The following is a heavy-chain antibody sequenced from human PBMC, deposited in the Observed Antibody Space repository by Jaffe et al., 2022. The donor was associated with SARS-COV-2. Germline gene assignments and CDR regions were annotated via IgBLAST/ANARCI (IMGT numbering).Heavy chain of an antibody. Sequence: EVQLVESGGGLVQPGGSLRLSCAASGFTFSSYSMNWVRQAPGKGLEWVSYISSSSSTIYYADSVKGRFTISRDNAKNSLYLQMNSLRDEDTAVYYCAATAYGAVYYGMDVWGQGTTVTVSS. V-gene: IGHV3-48*02. CDR1: GFTFSSYS. J-gene: IGHJ6*02. D-gene: IGHD3-10*01. CDR3: AATAYGAVYYGMDV. CDR2: ISSSSSTI.